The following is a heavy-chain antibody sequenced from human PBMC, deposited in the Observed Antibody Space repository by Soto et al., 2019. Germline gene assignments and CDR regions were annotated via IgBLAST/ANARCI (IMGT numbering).Heavy chain of an antibody. V-gene: IGHV3-35*01. CDR3: VRNSKVQRRGRGFIIWHFDL. CDR1: GFTFSNSD. J-gene: IGHJ2*01. Sequence: GGSLRLSCAASGFTFSNSDMNWVHQAPGKGLEWVSGVSWNGSRTNYADSVKGRFIFTRDNSRNTLYLQTNSLRAEDTAVYYCVRNSKVQRRGRGFIIWHFDLWGHGTLVTVSS. CDR2: VSWNGSRT. D-gene: IGHD3-10*01.